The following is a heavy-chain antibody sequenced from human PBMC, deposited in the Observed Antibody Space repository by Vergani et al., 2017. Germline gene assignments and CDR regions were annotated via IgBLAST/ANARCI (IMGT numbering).Heavy chain of an antibody. Sequence: EVQLLESGGRLVQPGGSLRLSCVASGFAFSRYAMSWVRQAPGKGLEWVSGLTASGSGISYADSVRGRFTISRDNSKNTVFLQMDSLRAEDTAVYYCAKSGWLQHFGAHYFDSWGQGSLVTVSS. CDR1: GFAFSRYA. CDR3: AKSGWLQHFGAHYFDS. J-gene: IGHJ4*02. V-gene: IGHV3-23*01. D-gene: IGHD5-24*01. CDR2: LTASGSGI.